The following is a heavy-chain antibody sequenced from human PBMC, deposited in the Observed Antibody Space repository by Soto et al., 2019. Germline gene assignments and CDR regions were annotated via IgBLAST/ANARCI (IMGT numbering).Heavy chain of an antibody. J-gene: IGHJ6*02. Sequence: LSLTCAVSGGSISSGGYSWSWIRQPPGKGLEWIGYIYESGSTYYNPSLKSRVTISVDRSKNQFSLKLSSVTAADTAVYYCARAHYGDYGYGMDVWGQGTTVTVSS. CDR1: GGSISSGGYS. D-gene: IGHD4-17*01. CDR3: ARAHYGDYGYGMDV. CDR2: IYESGST. V-gene: IGHV4-30-2*01.